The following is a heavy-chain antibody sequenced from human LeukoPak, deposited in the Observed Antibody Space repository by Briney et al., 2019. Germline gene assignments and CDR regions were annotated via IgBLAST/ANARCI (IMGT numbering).Heavy chain of an antibody. CDR2: ISSNGGST. D-gene: IGHD3-9*01. J-gene: IGHJ5*02. V-gene: IGHV3-64D*09. Sequence: GGSLRPSCSASGFTFSSYAMHWVRQAPGKGLEYVSAISSNGGSTYYADSVKGRFTISRDNSKNTLYLQMSSLRAEDTAVYYCVKDLREYYDILTGYQNWFDPWGQGTLVTVSS. CDR3: VKDLREYYDILTGYQNWFDP. CDR1: GFTFSSYA.